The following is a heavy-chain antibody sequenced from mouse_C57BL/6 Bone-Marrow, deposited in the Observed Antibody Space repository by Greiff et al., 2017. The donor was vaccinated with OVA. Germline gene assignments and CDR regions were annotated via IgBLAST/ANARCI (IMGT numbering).Heavy chain of an antibody. Sequence: VQRVESGAELVKPGASVKMSCKASGYTFTSYWITWVKQRPGQGLEWIGDIYPGSGSTNYNEKFKSKATLTVDTSSSTAYMQLSSLTSEDSAVYYCARTKGYWGQGTTLTVSS. J-gene: IGHJ2*01. CDR1: GYTFTSYW. CDR3: ARTKGY. CDR2: IYPGSGST. D-gene: IGHD1-3*01. V-gene: IGHV1-55*01.